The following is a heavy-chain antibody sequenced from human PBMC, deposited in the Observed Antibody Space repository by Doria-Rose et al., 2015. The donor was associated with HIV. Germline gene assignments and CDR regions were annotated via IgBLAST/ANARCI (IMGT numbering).Heavy chain of an antibody. D-gene: IGHD6-25*01. Sequence: QVQLQESGPGLVKPSETLSLTCTVSGGSVASGTAYLDWIRRIPGNGLEWTGTIYYSGTTYYTPSLRSRVTISLHTSKNQYSLKPISVTAADTGVYYCAKQAVNWFDPWGQRTLVTVSS. J-gene: IGHJ5*02. CDR3: AKQAVNWFDP. CDR2: IYYSGTT. CDR1: GGSVASGTAY. V-gene: IGHV4-39*01.